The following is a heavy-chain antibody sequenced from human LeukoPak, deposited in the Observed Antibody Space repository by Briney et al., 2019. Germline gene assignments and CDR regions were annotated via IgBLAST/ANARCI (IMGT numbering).Heavy chain of an antibody. CDR3: GSSHSSSWYDF. V-gene: IGHV4-59*01. J-gene: IGHJ4*02. D-gene: IGHD6-13*01. CDR1: GASISDYY. CDR2: IYYSG. Sequence: PSETLSLTCTVSGASISDYYWSWIRQPPGKGLEWIGHIYYSGNYNPSLKSRVTISVDTSKNQFSLKLSSVTAADTAVYFCGSSHSSSWYDFWGQGTLVTVSS.